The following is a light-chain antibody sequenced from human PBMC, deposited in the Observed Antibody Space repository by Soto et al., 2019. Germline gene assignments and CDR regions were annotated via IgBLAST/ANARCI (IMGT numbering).Light chain of an antibody. CDR2: GNT. Sequence: QSVLTQPPSVSGAPGQRVTISCTGSSSNIGAGYDVHWYQHLPGTAPKLLIYGNTNRPSGVPDRFSGSKSGTSVSLAITGLQAEDEADYYCQSYDSSLSGSWVFGGGTTLTVL. V-gene: IGLV1-40*01. J-gene: IGLJ3*02. CDR3: QSYDSSLSGSWV. CDR1: SSNIGAGYD.